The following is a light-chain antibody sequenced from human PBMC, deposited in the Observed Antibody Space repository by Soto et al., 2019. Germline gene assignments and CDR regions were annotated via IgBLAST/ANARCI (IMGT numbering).Light chain of an antibody. CDR1: QSVSSF. Sequence: EVVLTQSPGTLSLSPEERATLSCRASQSVSSFLAWYQQKPGQAPRLLIYDASNKATGIPARFSGSGSGTDFTLTINSLEPEDFAVYYCQQRSNWPLTFGGGTKVDIK. CDR3: QQRSNWPLT. J-gene: IGKJ4*01. V-gene: IGKV3-11*01. CDR2: DAS.